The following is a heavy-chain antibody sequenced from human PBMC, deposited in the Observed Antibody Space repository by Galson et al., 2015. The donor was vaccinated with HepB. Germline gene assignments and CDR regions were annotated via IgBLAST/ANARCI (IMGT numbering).Heavy chain of an antibody. CDR3: ARRRLQSYSFDP. J-gene: IGHJ5*02. Sequence: SVKVSCKASGYTFTSYDINWVRQATGQGLEWMGWMNPNSGNTGYAQKFQGRVTMTRDTSISTAYMELSSLRSEDTAVYYCARRRLQSYSFDPWGQGTLVTVSS. CDR1: GYTFTSYD. V-gene: IGHV1-8*01. CDR2: MNPNSGNT. D-gene: IGHD4-11*01.